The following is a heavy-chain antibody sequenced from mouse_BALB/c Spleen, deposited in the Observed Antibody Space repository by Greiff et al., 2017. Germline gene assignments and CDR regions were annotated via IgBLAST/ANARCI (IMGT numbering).Heavy chain of an antibody. CDR3: ARFYGSSYVGFAY. CDR2: ISYSGST. J-gene: IGHJ3*01. V-gene: IGHV3-8*02. CDR1: GDSITSGY. Sequence: VQLKESGPSLVKPSQTLSLTCSVTGDSITSGYWNWIRKFPGNKLEYMGYISYSGSTYYNPSLKSRISITRDTSKNQYYLQLNSVTTEDTATYYCARFYGSSYVGFAYWGQGTLVTVSA. D-gene: IGHD1-1*01.